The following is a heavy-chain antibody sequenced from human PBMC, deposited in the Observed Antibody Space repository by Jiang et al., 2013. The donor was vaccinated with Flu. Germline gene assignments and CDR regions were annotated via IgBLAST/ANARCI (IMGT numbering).Heavy chain of an antibody. J-gene: IGHJ3*02. D-gene: IGHD6-6*01. CDR1: GGSFNGYY. CDR3: ARGRYLGSSYNPAFDI. Sequence: VLLKPSETLSLTCGVYGGSFNGYYWSWIRQPPGKGLEWIGEIIHSGSTNYNPSLKSRVTMSVDTFKKEFSLKLHSVTAADTGVYYCARGRYLGSSYNPAFDIVGPRDKGQRL. V-gene: IGHV4-34*01. CDR2: IIHSGST.